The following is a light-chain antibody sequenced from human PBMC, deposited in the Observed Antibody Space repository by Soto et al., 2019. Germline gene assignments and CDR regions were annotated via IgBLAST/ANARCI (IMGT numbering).Light chain of an antibody. Sequence: AIQITHSPSSLSASVVDRVTITFLASQDIRSALGWYQQKPRKAPKLLIFAASNLHSGVPSRFNGSGSGTDFTLTISSLHPEDFATYYCLKDLSYPRKFGQGTKVDIK. CDR1: QDIRSA. CDR2: AAS. J-gene: IGKJ1*01. CDR3: LKDLSYPRK. V-gene: IGKV1-6*02.